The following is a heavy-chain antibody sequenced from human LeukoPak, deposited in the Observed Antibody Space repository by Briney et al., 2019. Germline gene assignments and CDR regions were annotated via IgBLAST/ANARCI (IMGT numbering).Heavy chain of an antibody. Sequence: GGPLRLSCAASGFTFSSYAMHWVRQAPGKGLEYVSAISSNGGSTYYANSVKGRFTISRDNSKNTLYLQMGSLRAEDMAVYYCARALRGSHGDYFDYWGQGTLVIVSS. CDR3: ARALRGSHGDYFDY. CDR2: ISSNGGST. D-gene: IGHD3-10*01. V-gene: IGHV3-64*01. CDR1: GFTFSSYA. J-gene: IGHJ4*02.